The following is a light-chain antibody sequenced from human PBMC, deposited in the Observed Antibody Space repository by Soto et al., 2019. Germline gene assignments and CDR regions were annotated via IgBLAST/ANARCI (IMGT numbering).Light chain of an antibody. CDR3: QQYGSTPLT. J-gene: IGKJ4*01. Sequence: EIVLTQSPGTLSLSPGEGATLTCTTSQSINSDYLAWYQQKPGQAPRLLIYATSRRAPGSPDRIIGSGSGTDFTLTISRLEPEDFAVYYCQQYGSTPLTFGGGTKVEIK. CDR2: ATS. CDR1: QSINSDY. V-gene: IGKV3-20*01.